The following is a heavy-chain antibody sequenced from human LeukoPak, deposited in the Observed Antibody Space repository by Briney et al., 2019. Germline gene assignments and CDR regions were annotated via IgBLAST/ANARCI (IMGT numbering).Heavy chain of an antibody. CDR2: ISSSSIYI. J-gene: IGHJ6*02. Sequence: GGSLRLSCAASGFTFSDYSMNWVRQAPGKGLEWVSSISSSSIYIYYADSVKGRFTISRDNAENSLYLQMSSLRAEDTAVYYCARAKGRSYAHYYYGMDVWGQGTTVTVSS. CDR1: GFTFSDYS. V-gene: IGHV3-21*04. D-gene: IGHD1-26*01. CDR3: ARAKGRSYAHYYYGMDV.